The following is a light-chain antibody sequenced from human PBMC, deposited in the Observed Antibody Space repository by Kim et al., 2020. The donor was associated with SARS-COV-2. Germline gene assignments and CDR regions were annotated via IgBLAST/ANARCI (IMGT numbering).Light chain of an antibody. V-gene: IGKV1-27*01. CDR3: QKYNTAPWT. Sequence: ASVGDRVTITCRASRGIHNYLAWYQQKPGKVPKLLIYAASTLHSGVQSRFSGSGSGTDFTLIISSLQPEDVATYYCQKYNTAPWTFGQGTKVDIK. CDR1: RGIHNY. CDR2: AAS. J-gene: IGKJ1*01.